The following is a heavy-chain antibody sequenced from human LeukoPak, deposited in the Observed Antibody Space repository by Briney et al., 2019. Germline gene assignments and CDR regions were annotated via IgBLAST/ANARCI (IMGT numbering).Heavy chain of an antibody. V-gene: IGHV5-51*01. J-gene: IGHJ3*02. D-gene: IGHD2-2*01. CDR2: IYPGDSDT. CDR1: GYSFTSYW. CDR3: ARRNQLELSGGSYDAFDI. Sequence: GESLKISCKGSGYSFTSYWIGWVRQMPGKGLEWMGIIYPGDSDTRYSPSFQGQVTISADKSISTAYLQWSSLKASDTAMYYCARRNQLELSGGSYDAFDIWGQGTMVAVSS.